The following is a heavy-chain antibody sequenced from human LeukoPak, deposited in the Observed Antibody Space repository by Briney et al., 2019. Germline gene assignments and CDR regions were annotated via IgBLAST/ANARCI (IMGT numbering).Heavy chain of an antibody. D-gene: IGHD6-19*01. CDR2: IGGSGDKT. Sequence: QPGGSLRLSCAASGFTFNRNAISWVRQAPGKGLEWVSTIGGSGDKTFYADSVKGRFTISRDNSKNMLHLQMSSLTGADTALYYRVRRGEASSGWGDHDFWGQGALVTVSS. V-gene: IGHV3-23*01. J-gene: IGHJ4*02. CDR3: VRRGEASSGWGDHDF. CDR1: GFTFNRNA.